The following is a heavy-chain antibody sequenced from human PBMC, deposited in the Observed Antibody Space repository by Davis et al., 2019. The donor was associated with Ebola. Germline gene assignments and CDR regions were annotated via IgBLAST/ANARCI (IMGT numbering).Heavy chain of an antibody. Sequence: MPSETLSLTCTVPGGSISSYYWSWIRQPPGKGLEWIGYIYYSGSTNYNPSLKSRVTISVDTSKNQFSLKLSSVTAADTAVYYCARDWVSPPYYYYGMDVWGKGTTVTVSS. CDR2: IYYSGST. J-gene: IGHJ6*04. V-gene: IGHV4-59*01. D-gene: IGHD3-16*01. CDR3: ARDWVSPPYYYYGMDV. CDR1: GGSISSYY.